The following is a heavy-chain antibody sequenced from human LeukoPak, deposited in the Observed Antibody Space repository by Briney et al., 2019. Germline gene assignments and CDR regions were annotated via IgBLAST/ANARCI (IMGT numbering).Heavy chain of an antibody. CDR3: AKGDGYYSCIGY. J-gene: IGHJ4*02. CDR1: GFTFSSYG. D-gene: IGHD3-3*01. Sequence: GRSLRFSCAASGFTFSSYGMHWVRQAPGKGLEWVAVISYDGSNKYYADSVKGRFTISRDNSKNTLYLQMNSLRAEDTAVYYCAKGDGYYSCIGYWGQGTLVTVSS. CDR2: ISYDGSNK. V-gene: IGHV3-30*18.